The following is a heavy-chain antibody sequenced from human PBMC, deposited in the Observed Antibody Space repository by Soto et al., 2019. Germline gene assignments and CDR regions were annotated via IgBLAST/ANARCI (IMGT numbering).Heavy chain of an antibody. Sequence: QVQLVQSGAEVKKPGASVKVSCKASGYIFIHYYIHWVRQAPGQGLEWMAIINPNGGSTNYAHKYQGRVPVTSDTSTSTVSMELHSLGSDDTAVYFCARSLLQGDFWGQGTLVTVSS. CDR2: INPNGGST. V-gene: IGHV1-46*01. D-gene: IGHD2-21*01. CDR1: GYIFIHYY. CDR3: ARSLLQGDF. J-gene: IGHJ4*02.